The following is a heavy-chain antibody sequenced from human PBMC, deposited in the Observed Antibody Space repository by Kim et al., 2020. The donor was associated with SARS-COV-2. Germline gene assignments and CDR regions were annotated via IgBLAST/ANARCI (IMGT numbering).Heavy chain of an antibody. CDR1: GFTFSSYS. CDR3: ARGNYGSGSPRAYLTYYYGMDV. D-gene: IGHD3-10*01. V-gene: IGHV3-21*01. J-gene: IGHJ6*02. Sequence: GGSLRLSCAASGFTFSSYSMNWVRQAPGKGLEWVSSISSSSSYIYYADSVKGRFTISRDNAKNSLYLQMNSLRAEDTAVYYCARGNYGSGSPRAYLTYYYGMDVWGQGTTVTVSS. CDR2: ISSSSSYI.